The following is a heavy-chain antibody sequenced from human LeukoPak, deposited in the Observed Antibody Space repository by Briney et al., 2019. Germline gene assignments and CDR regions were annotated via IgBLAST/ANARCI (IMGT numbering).Heavy chain of an antibody. CDR3: ARVSPRGDFWTALRPLFDS. V-gene: IGHV4-59*01. J-gene: IGHJ4*02. Sequence: PSETLSLTCTVSSDSCSDYSWSWIRQPPGKGLEWIGFIYYRGSTNYNPSLKSRVTISRDTSKSQFSLILTSVTSADTALYYCARVSPRGDFWTALRPLFDSWGQGIRVTVSS. CDR1: SDSCSDYS. D-gene: IGHD3/OR15-3a*01. CDR2: IYYRGST.